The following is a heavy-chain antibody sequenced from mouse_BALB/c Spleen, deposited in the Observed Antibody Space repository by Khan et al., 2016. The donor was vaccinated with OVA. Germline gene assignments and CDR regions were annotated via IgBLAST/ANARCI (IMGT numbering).Heavy chain of an antibody. Sequence: QVQLQQSGADLVKPWASVRLSCTASGYSFTSYYLYWVKQRPGQGLEWIVDIIPNNGGTNFNEKFKSKTTLTVDPSSSTAFMQLSSLTSEDSAVYNSTRSEYDTFAYWGQGTLVTVSA. CDR3: TRSEYDTFAY. CDR2: IIPNNGGT. D-gene: IGHD2-3*01. J-gene: IGHJ3*01. V-gene: IGHV1S81*02. CDR1: GYSFTSYY.